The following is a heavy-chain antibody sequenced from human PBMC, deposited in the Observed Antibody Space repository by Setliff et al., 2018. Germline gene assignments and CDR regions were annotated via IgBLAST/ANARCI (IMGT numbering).Heavy chain of an antibody. CDR1: GGSISSYY. J-gene: IGHJ6*03. CDR3: ARDRRGYSYGSLGYYYYYMDV. V-gene: IGHV4-4*07. CDR2: IYTSGST. D-gene: IGHD5-18*01. Sequence: KPSETLSLTCTVSGGSISSYYWSWIRQPAGKGLEWIGRIYTSGSTNYNPSLKSRVTMSVDTSKNQFSLKLSSVTAADTAVYYCARDRRGYSYGSLGYYYYYMDVWGKGTTVTVSS.